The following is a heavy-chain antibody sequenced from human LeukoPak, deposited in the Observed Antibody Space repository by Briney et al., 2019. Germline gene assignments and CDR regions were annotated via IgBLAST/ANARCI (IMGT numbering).Heavy chain of an antibody. J-gene: IGHJ4*02. Sequence: GGSLRLSCAASGFTFSDYYMSWIRQAPGKGLEWVSYISSSGSTIYYADSVKGRFTISRDNAKNSLYLQMNSLRAEDTAVYYCARDDSSSWYYFDYWGQGTLVTVSS. D-gene: IGHD6-13*01. CDR2: ISSSGSTI. V-gene: IGHV3-11*04. CDR1: GFTFSDYY. CDR3: ARDDSSSWYYFDY.